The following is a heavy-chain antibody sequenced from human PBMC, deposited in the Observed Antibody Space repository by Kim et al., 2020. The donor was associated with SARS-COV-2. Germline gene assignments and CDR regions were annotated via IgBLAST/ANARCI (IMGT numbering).Heavy chain of an antibody. V-gene: IGHV3-30-3*01. CDR1: GFTFSSYA. J-gene: IGHJ4*02. D-gene: IGHD3-3*01. Sequence: GGSLRLSCAASGFTFSSYAMHWVRQAPGKGLEWVAVISYDGSNKYYADSVKGRFTISRDNSKNTLYLQMNSLRAEDTAVYYCARVYEGLPDYWGQGTLVTVSS. CDR3: ARVYEGLPDY. CDR2: ISYDGSNK.